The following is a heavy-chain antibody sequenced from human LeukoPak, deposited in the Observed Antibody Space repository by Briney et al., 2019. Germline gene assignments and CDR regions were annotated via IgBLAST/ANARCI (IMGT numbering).Heavy chain of an antibody. J-gene: IGHJ4*02. CDR3: AKGTQRGNSGWGYFIDY. D-gene: IGHD3-10*01. Sequence: GGSLRLSCAASGFTLSSYAMSWVRQAPGKGLEWVAFIRSDGSNKSYADSVKGRFTISRDNSKNTLYLQMNSLRTEDTAVYYCAKGTQRGNSGWGYFIDYWGQGTLVTVSS. V-gene: IGHV3-30*02. CDR2: IRSDGSNK. CDR1: GFTLSSYA.